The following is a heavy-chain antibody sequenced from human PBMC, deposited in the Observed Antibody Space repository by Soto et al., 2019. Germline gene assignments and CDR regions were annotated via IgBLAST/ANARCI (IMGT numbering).Heavy chain of an antibody. CDR3: ARAFYGDYAAYYYGMDV. D-gene: IGHD4-17*01. Sequence: PSETLSLTCAVFGGSFSNYYWSWIRQPPGKGLEWIGEINHSGSTNCNPSLKSRVTRSVDTSKNQFSLKLSSVTAADTAVYYCARAFYGDYAAYYYGMDVWGQGTTVTVSS. V-gene: IGHV4-34*01. J-gene: IGHJ6*02. CDR1: GGSFSNYY. CDR2: INHSGST.